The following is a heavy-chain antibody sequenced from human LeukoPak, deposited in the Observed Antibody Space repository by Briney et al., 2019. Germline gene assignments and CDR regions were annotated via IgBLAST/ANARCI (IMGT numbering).Heavy chain of an antibody. CDR3: ARDQSAIAVAGYFDY. D-gene: IGHD6-19*01. J-gene: IGHJ4*02. V-gene: IGHV3-33*01. CDR1: GFTFSGYG. CDR2: IWYDGSNE. Sequence: GGSLRLPCAASGFTFSGYGMHWVRQAPGKGLEWVAVIWYDGSNEYYADSVKGRFTISRDNSKKTLYLQMNSLRAEDTAVYYCARDQSAIAVAGYFDYWGQGTLVTVSS.